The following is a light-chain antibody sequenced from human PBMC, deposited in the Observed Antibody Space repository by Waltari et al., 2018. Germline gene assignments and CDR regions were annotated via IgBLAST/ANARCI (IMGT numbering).Light chain of an antibody. Sequence: QSALTQPASVSGSPGQSITIPCTGTNNDVGASKFVSWYPQHPGRDPQLMIYDVTSRPSGISYRFSGSKSANTASLTISGLLPEDEAIYYCCSFTATHTLLFGGGTTVTVL. CDR2: DVT. J-gene: IGLJ2*01. CDR1: NNDVGASKF. V-gene: IGLV2-14*03. CDR3: CSFTATHTLL.